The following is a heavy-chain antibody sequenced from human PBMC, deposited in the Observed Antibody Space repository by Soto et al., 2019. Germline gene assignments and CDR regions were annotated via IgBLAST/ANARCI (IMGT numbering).Heavy chain of an antibody. Sequence: QVQLVESGGGVVQPGRSLRLSCAASGFTFSSYAMHWVRQAPGKGLEWVAVISYDGSNKYYADSVKGRFTISRDNSKNKLYLQMNSLRAEDTAVYYCARDRGDAFDIWGQGTMVTVSS. V-gene: IGHV3-30-3*01. CDR1: GFTFSSYA. CDR3: ARDRGDAFDI. CDR2: ISYDGSNK. J-gene: IGHJ3*02.